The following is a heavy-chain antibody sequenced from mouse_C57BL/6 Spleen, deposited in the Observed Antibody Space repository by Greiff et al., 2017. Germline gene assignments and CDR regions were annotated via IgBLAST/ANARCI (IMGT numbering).Heavy chain of an antibody. CDR1: GFSLTSYA. Sequence: VQLVESGPGLVAPSQSLSITCTVSGFSLTSYAISWVRQPPGKGLEWLGVIWTGGGTNYNSALKSRLSISKDNSKIQVFLKMNSLQTDDTARYYCARAIYYGSSYYFDYWGQGTTLTVSS. V-gene: IGHV2-9-1*01. J-gene: IGHJ2*01. CDR2: IWTGGGT. D-gene: IGHD1-1*01. CDR3: ARAIYYGSSYYFDY.